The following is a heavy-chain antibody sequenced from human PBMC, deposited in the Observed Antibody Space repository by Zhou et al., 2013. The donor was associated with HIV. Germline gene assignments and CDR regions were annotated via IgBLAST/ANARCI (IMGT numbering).Heavy chain of an antibody. CDR2: IIPLFGTS. J-gene: IGHJ4*02. D-gene: IGHD3-3*01. Sequence: QVQLVQSGAEVKKPGSSVKVSCRASGGSFNDYAISWVRQAPGQGLEWLGRIIPLFGTSSYAQRLQDRVTITADESTRTVSMELRSLRSDDTAVYYCAFGGGETLNMYYFNYWGQGTLVTVPS. CDR1: GGSFNDYA. V-gene: IGHV1-69*15. CDR3: AFGGGETLNMYYFNY.